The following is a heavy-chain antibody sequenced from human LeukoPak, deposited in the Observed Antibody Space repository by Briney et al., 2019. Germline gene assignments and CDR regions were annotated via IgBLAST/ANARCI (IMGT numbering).Heavy chain of an antibody. CDR1: GGSISSYY. J-gene: IGHJ4*02. Sequence: SETLSLTCTVSGGSISSYYWSWIRQPPGKGLEWIGYIYYSGSTNYNPSLKSRVTISVDTSKNQFSLKLSSVTAADTAVYYCARGLVAATGHYFDYWGQGTLVTVSS. CDR2: IYYSGST. CDR3: ARGLVAATGHYFDY. V-gene: IGHV4-59*08. D-gene: IGHD2-15*01.